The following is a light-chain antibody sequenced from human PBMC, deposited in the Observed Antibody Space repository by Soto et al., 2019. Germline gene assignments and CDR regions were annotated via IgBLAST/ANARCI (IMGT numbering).Light chain of an antibody. CDR2: DVS. CDR1: GSDVGGYNY. V-gene: IGLV2-14*01. J-gene: IGLJ2*01. Sequence: SALTQPASVSGSPGQSITISCTGTGSDVGGYNYVSWYQQHPGKAPKLMIYDVSNRPSGVSNRFSGSKSGNTASLTISGLQAEDEADYYCSSYTSSSNVVFGGGTQLTVL. CDR3: SSYTSSSNVV.